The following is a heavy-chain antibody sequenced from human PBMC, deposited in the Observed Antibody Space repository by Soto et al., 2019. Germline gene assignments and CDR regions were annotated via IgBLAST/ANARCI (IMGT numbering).Heavy chain of an antibody. D-gene: IGHD3-3*01. CDR2: ISYDGSNK. J-gene: IGHJ4*02. Sequence: PGGSLRLSCAACGFTFSSYAMHWVRQAPGKGLEWVAVISYDGSNKYYADSVKGRFTISRDNSKNTLYLQMNSLRAEDTAVYYCAREYYDFWSGGFDYWGQGTLVTVSS. CDR3: AREYYDFWSGGFDY. CDR1: GFTFSSYA. V-gene: IGHV3-30-3*01.